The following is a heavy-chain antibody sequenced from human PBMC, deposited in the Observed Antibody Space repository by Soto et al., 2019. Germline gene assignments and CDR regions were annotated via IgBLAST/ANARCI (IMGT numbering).Heavy chain of an antibody. CDR2: ISGSDDST. D-gene: IGHD3-10*01. Sequence: GGSLRLSCAASGFTFSSYAMSWVRQAPGKGLEWVSAISGSDDSTYYADSVKGRFTLSRDNSKSTLSLQMNSLRAEDTAIYYCAKSRMVRLYYFDYWGQGTLVTVSS. CDR1: GFTFSSYA. V-gene: IGHV3-23*01. CDR3: AKSRMVRLYYFDY. J-gene: IGHJ4*02.